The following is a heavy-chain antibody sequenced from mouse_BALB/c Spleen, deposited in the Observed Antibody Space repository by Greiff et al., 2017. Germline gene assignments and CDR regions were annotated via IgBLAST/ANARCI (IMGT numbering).Heavy chain of an antibody. CDR3: ARDGSSYEDY. D-gene: IGHD1-1*01. CDR1: GYTFTSYW. CDR2: INPSTGYT. J-gene: IGHJ2*01. Sequence: QVQLQQSGAELAKPGASVKMSCKASGYTFTSYWMHWVKQRPGQGLEWIGYINPSTGYTEYNQKFKDKATLTADKSSSTAYMQLSSLTSEDSAVYYCARDGSSYEDYWGQGTTLTVSS. V-gene: IGHV1-7*01.